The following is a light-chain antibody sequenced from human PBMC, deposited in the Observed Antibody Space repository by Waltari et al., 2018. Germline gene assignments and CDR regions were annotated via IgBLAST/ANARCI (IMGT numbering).Light chain of an antibody. CDR1: QDIDNF. CDR2: DAS. J-gene: IGKJ4*01. Sequence: DIQMTQSPSSLSASVGVRVTITCQASQDIDNFLNWYQQKPGEAPRLLIYDASNLETGVPSKFSGSGSGTDFSLTITSLQPEDIATYYCQEYGNALTFGGGTKVEIK. V-gene: IGKV1-33*01. CDR3: QEYGNALT.